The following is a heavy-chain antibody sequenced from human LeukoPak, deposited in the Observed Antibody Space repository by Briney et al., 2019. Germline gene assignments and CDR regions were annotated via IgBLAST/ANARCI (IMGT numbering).Heavy chain of an antibody. V-gene: IGHV4-30-2*01. J-gene: IGHJ4*02. Sequence: SQTLSLTCTVSGGSISSGGYYWSWIRQPPGKGLEWIGYIYHSGSTYYNPSLKSRVTISVDRSKNQFSLKLSSVTAADTAVYYCARDESLSRYFDYWGQGTLVTVSS. D-gene: IGHD2-2*01. CDR3: ARDESLSRYFDY. CDR2: IYHSGST. CDR1: GGSISSGGYY.